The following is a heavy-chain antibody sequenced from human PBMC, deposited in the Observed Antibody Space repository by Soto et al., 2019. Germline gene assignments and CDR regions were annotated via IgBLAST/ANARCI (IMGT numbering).Heavy chain of an antibody. J-gene: IGHJ4*02. V-gene: IGHV1-2*02. CDR2: INPNSGGT. CDR3: ARGIVVVVAATTGAGDFDY. CDR1: GDTFXGYS. Sequence: GASVKVSCKASGDTFXGYSMHWVRQSPGQGLEWMGWINPNSGGTNYAQKFQGRVTMTRDTSISTAYMELSRLRSDDTAVYYCARGIVVVVAATTGAGDFDYWGQGTLVTVSS. D-gene: IGHD2-15*01.